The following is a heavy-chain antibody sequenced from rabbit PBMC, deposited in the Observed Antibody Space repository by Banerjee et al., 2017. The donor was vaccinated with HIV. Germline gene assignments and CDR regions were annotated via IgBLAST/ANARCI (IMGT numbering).Heavy chain of an antibody. J-gene: IGHJ4*01. Sequence: ELVESGGGLVQPGESLKLSCKASGFDFSSYGISWVRQAPGKGPEWIGCIYPGFGIRNYANSVKGRFTISSDNAQNTVFLQMTSLTASDTATYFCARGDGAYAGYDGLWGPGTLVTVS. D-gene: IGHD7-1*01. CDR2: IYPGFGIR. V-gene: IGHV1S47*01. CDR3: ARGDGAYAGYDGL. CDR1: GFDFSSYG.